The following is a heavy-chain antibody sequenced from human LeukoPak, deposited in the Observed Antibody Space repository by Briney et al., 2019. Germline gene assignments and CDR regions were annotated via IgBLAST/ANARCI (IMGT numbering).Heavy chain of an antibody. CDR1: GGSISSSSYY. Sequence: SETLSLTCTVSGGSISSSSYYWGWIRQPPGKGLEWIGSIYYSGSTYYNPSLKSRVTISVDTSKNQFSLELSSVTAADTAVYYCAYSSGFLRWFDPWGQGTLVTVSS. CDR3: AYSSGFLRWFDP. CDR2: IYYSGST. D-gene: IGHD6-19*01. J-gene: IGHJ5*02. V-gene: IGHV4-39*01.